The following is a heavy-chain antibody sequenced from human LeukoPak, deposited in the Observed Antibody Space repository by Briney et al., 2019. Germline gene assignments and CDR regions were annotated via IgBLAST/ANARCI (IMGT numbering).Heavy chain of an antibody. J-gene: IGHJ4*02. CDR1: GFTFNSYA. D-gene: IGHD1-26*01. CDR3: AKGFRGNYDY. V-gene: IGHV3-23*01. CDR2: IIDSGIST. Sequence: GGSLRLSCAASGFTFNSYAMAWVRQAPEKGLEWASSIIDSGISTYYADSVKGRFTISRDNSKNTLYLQINSLRAEDTAVYYCAKGFRGNYDYWGRGTLVTVSS.